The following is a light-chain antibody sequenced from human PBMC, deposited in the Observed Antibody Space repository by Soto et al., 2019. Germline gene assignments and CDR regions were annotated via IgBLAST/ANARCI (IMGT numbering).Light chain of an antibody. CDR1: QTISSW. CDR2: KAS. J-gene: IGKJ1*01. CDR3: QHYNSYSEA. Sequence: DIQMTQSPSTLSGSVGDRVTITCRASQTISSWLAWYQQKPGKAPKLLIYKASTLKSGVPSRFSVSGSGTEFTLTISSLQPDDFATYYCQHYNSYSEAFGQGTKVERK. V-gene: IGKV1-5*03.